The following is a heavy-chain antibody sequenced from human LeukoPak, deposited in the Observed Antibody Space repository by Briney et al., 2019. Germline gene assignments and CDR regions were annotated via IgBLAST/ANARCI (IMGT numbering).Heavy chain of an antibody. CDR2: IIPTFGTA. CDR3: ARDLAMVRGARYRPYNWFDP. D-gene: IGHD3-10*01. CDR1: RGTFSSYA. V-gene: IGHV1-69*13. J-gene: IGHJ5*02. Sequence: ASVKVSCMASRGTFSSYAIIWVRQAPGQGLKWMGGIIPTFGTAAYAQKFQGRVTISADESTSTAYMELSSLTSEDTAVYYCARDLAMVRGARYRPYNWFDPWGQGTLVTVSS.